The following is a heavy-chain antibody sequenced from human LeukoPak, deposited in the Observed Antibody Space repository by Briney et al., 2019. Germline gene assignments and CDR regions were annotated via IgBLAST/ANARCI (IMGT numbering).Heavy chain of an antibody. D-gene: IGHD6-19*01. Sequence: GRPLRLSCAASGFTFSSYDMSWVRQAPGKGLDWVSGISRSGGSTFYADSVKGRFTISRDNSKNTLYLQMNSLRAEDTAVYYCAKGYSSVWTHIGHFDYWDQGTLVTVSS. CDR3: AKGYSSVWTHIGHFDY. CDR2: ISRSGGST. V-gene: IGHV3-23*01. CDR1: GFTFSSYD. J-gene: IGHJ4*02.